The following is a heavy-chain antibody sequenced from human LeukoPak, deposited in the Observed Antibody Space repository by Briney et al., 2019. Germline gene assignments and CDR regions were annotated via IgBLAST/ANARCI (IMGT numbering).Heavy chain of an antibody. CDR2: IYYSVST. J-gene: IGHJ4*02. CDR3: ARATGFSSGCYRYFDY. CDR1: GGSISSYY. D-gene: IGHD6-19*01. Sequence: PSETLSLTCTVSGGSISSYYWSWIRQPPGKGLEWIGYIYYSVSTNYNPSLKSRVTMSVDTSKNQFSLKLTSVTAADTAVYYCARATGFSSGCYRYFDYWGQGTLVTVSS. V-gene: IGHV4-59*08.